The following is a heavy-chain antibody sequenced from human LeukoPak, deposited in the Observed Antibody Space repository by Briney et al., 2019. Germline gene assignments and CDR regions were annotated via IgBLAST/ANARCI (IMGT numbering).Heavy chain of an antibody. D-gene: IGHD6-19*01. CDR1: GFTFSSSS. CDR2: ISGRGGST. Sequence: PGGSLRLSCAASGFTFSSSSMSGVRDTPRKGLGRVSGISGRGGSTAYADSVQGRLTISRDNSKNTLYLQINSLRAEDTAVYYCAKGSGWYVWGQGTLVTVSS. CDR3: AKGSGWYV. V-gene: IGHV3-23*01. J-gene: IGHJ4*02.